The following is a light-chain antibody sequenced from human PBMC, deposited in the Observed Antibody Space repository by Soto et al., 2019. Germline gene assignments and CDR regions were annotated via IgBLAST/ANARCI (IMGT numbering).Light chain of an antibody. CDR1: QSVGNN. Sequence: EIVVTQSPATLSVSPGERATLSCRASQSVGNNFDWCQQKPGQAPRLLIFATSTRATGVPARFSGSGSGTEFTLTISSLQSEDFAVYYCQQYGDWPLTFGGGAKVEIE. CDR3: QQYGDWPLT. V-gene: IGKV3-15*01. J-gene: IGKJ4*01. CDR2: ATS.